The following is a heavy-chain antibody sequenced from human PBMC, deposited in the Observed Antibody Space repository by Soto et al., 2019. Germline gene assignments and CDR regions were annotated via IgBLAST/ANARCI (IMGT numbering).Heavy chain of an antibody. D-gene: IGHD2-2*01. CDR1: GFTFSSYG. CDR2: ISYDGSNK. Sequence: QVQLVESWGGVVQPGRSLRLSCAASGFTFSSYGMHWVRQAPGKGLEWVAVISYDGSNKYYADSVKGRFTISRDNSKNTLYLQMNSLRAEDTAVYYCAKAASRRDYYYGMDVWGQGTTVTVSS. CDR3: AKAASRRDYYYGMDV. V-gene: IGHV3-30*18. J-gene: IGHJ6*02.